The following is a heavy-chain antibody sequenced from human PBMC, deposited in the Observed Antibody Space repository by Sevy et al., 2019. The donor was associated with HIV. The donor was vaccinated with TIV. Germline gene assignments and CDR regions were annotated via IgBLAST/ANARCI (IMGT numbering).Heavy chain of an antibody. V-gene: IGHV3-30*18. D-gene: IGHD3-10*01. CDR1: GFTFSNYG. CDR3: AKEAAGGYYYYYGMDV. CDR2: ISYDGSNQ. J-gene: IGHJ6*01. Sequence: SLRLSCAASGFTFSNYGIHWVRQAPGKGLEWVAVISYDGSNQYYADSVKGRFTISRDNTKNTLYLQMNSLKVEDTAAYYCAKEAAGGYYYYYGMDVWGQGTTVTVSS.